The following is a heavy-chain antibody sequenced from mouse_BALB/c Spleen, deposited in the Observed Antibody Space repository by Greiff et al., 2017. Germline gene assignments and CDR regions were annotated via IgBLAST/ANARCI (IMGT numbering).Heavy chain of an antibody. J-gene: IGHJ3*01. CDR3: ASHYYEGAWFAY. D-gene: IGHD1-2*01. V-gene: IGHV14-3*02. CDR2: IDPANGNT. Sequence: EVQLQQSGAELVKPGASVKLSCTASGFNIKDTYMHWVKQRPEQGLEWIGRIDPANGNTKYDPKFQGKATITADTSSNTAYLQLSSLTSEDTAVYYCASHYYEGAWFAYWGQGTLVTVSA. CDR1: GFNIKDTY.